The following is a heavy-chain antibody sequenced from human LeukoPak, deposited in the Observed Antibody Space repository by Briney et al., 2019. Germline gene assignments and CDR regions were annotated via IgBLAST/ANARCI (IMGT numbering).Heavy chain of an antibody. V-gene: IGHV3-30*18. D-gene: IGHD6-19*01. Sequence: PGGSLRLSCAASGFTFSSYGMHWVRQAPGKGLEWVAVISYDGSNKYYADSVKGRFTISRDNSKNTLYLQMNSLRAEDTAVYYCAKDAVAAETPYFDYWGQGTLVTVSS. CDR3: AKDAVAAETPYFDY. CDR2: ISYDGSNK. CDR1: GFTFSSYG. J-gene: IGHJ4*02.